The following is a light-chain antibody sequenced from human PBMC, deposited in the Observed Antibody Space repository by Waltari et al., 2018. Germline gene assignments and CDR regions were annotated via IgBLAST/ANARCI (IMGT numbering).Light chain of an antibody. CDR1: SSDVGGYNY. Sequence: QSALTQPASVSGSPGQSITIPCTGTSSDVGGYNYVSWYQQHPGKAPKLMIYDVSKRPSWVSNRFSGSKFGTTASLTISGLQAEDEAVYYCSSYTSSSTLVFGGGTKLTVL. J-gene: IGLJ2*01. CDR2: DVS. V-gene: IGLV2-14*01. CDR3: SSYTSSSTLV.